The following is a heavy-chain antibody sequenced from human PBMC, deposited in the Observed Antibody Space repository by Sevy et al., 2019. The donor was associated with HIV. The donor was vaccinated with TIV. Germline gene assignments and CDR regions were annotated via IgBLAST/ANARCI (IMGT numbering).Heavy chain of an antibody. CDR3: ARSISWYASFDY. J-gene: IGHJ4*02. CDR1: GRTFSSYA. D-gene: IGHD6-13*01. CDR2: IIPMFDTA. Sequence: ASVKVSCKASGRTFSSYAFSWVRQAPGQGLEWMGGIIPMFDTANYVEKFQGRVTITADESTSTAYMELSSLRSEYTDVYYCARSISWYASFDYWGQGTLVTVSS. V-gene: IGHV1-69*13.